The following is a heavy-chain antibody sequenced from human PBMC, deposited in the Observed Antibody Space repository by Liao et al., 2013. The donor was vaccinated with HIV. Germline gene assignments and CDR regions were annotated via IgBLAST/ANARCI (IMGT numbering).Heavy chain of an antibody. CDR3: ARGPYYYDTSGYRFDY. D-gene: IGHD3-22*01. CDR2: INHRGST. CDR1: GGSFSGYY. J-gene: IGHJ4*02. Sequence: QVQLQQWGAGLLKPSESLSLTCAVYGGSFSGYYWTWIRQPPGKGLEWIGQINHRGSTNYNPSLKSRVTISVDTSKNQFSLKLGSVTAADTAVYYCARGPYYYDTSGYRFDYWGQGTLVTVSS. V-gene: IGHV4-34*01.